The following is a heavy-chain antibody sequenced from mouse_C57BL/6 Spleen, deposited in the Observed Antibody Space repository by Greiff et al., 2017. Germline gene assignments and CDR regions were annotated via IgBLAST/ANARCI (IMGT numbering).Heavy chain of an antibody. V-gene: IGHV5-16*01. CDR1: GFTFSDYY. CDR3: ARGSSSHYYAMDY. Sequence: EVQLVESEGGLVQPGSSMKLSCTASGFTFSDYYMAWVRQVPEKGLEWVANINYDGSSTYYLDSLKSRFIISRDNAKNILYLQMSSLKSEDTATXYCARGSSSHYYAMDYWGQGTSVTVSS. CDR2: INYDGSST. J-gene: IGHJ4*01. D-gene: IGHD1-1*01.